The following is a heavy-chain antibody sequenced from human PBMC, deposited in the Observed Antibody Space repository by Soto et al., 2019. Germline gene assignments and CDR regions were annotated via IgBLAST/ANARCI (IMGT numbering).Heavy chain of an antibody. J-gene: IGHJ6*02. D-gene: IGHD1-26*01. CDR2: ISWNSGSI. V-gene: IGHV3-9*01. Sequence: HCGSVRLSCAASGCTFSSYCIHLIRKAPGKGLEWVSGISWNSGSIGYADSVKGRFTISRDNAKNSLYLHMNSLRAEDTALYYCAKDVSGTYYYFYYGMDVWGQGTTVTVSS. CDR3: AKDVSGTYYYFYYGMDV. CDR1: GCTFSSYC.